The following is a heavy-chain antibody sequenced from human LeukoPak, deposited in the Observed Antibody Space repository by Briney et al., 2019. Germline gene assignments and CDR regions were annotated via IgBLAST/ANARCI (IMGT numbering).Heavy chain of an antibody. CDR2: IIPIFGTA. D-gene: IGHD5-18*01. CDR3: ARDQDTAMVNDAFDI. J-gene: IGHJ3*02. Sequence: SVKVSCKASGGTFSSYAISWVRQAPGQGLEWMGGIIPIFGTANYAQKFQGRVTITADESTSTAYMELSSLRSEDTAVYYCARDQDTAMVNDAFDIWGQGTMVTVSS. CDR1: GGTFSSYA. V-gene: IGHV1-69*13.